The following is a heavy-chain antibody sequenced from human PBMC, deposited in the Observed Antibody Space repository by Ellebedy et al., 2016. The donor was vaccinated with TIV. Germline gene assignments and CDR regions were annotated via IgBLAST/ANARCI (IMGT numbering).Heavy chain of an antibody. D-gene: IGHD3-3*01. V-gene: IGHV1-2*02. CDR3: ASEIDDFWSGPGWYFDY. J-gene: IGHJ4*02. CDR1: GYTFTGYY. Sequence: ASVKVSCXASGYTFTGYYMHWVRQAPGQGLEWMGWINPNSGGTNYAQKFQGRVTMTRDTSISTAYMELSRLRSDDTAVYYCASEIDDFWSGPGWYFDYWGQGTLVTVSS. CDR2: INPNSGGT.